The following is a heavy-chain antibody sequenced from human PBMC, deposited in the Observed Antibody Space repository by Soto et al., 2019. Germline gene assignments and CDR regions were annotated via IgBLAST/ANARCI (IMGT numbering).Heavy chain of an antibody. CDR2: MSYSRST. Sequence: PSETLSLTCSVSGCSISSNNYYWGWIRQPPGKGLEWIGSMSYSRSTYYNPSLKSRVTISVDTSKNQFSLRLTSVTAADTAVYYCAFFLQPPGGGGGFFAFGGRGPLVPVSA. V-gene: IGHV4-39*01. CDR1: GCSISSNNYY. CDR3: AFFLQPPGGGGGFFAF. D-gene: IGHD3-16*01. J-gene: IGHJ2*01.